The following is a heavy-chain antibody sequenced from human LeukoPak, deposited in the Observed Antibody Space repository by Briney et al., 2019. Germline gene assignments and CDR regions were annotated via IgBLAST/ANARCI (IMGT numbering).Heavy chain of an antibody. CDR1: GGSISSYY. CDR2: IYYSGST. Sequence: ASETLSLTCTVSGGSISSYYWSWLRQPPGKGLEWLGYIYYSGSTNYNPSLKSRVTISVDTSKNQFSLKLSSVTAADTAVYYCARGREVAVAGLLFDYWGQGTLVTVSS. J-gene: IGHJ4*02. D-gene: IGHD6-19*01. V-gene: IGHV4-59*01. CDR3: ARGREVAVAGLLFDY.